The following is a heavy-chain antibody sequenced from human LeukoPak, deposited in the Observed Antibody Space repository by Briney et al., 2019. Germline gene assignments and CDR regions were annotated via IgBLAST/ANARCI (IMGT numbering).Heavy chain of an antibody. D-gene: IGHD5-18*01. CDR2: IYYSGST. V-gene: IGHV4-59*01. CDR3: AREGRGYSYGYRYSWFDP. J-gene: IGHJ5*02. CDR1: GGSISSYY. Sequence: SETLSLTCTVSGGSISSYYWSWIRQPPGKGLEWIGYIYYSGSTNYNPSLKSRVTISVDTSKNQSSLKLSSVTAADTAVYYCAREGRGYSYGYRYSWFDPWGQGTLVTVSS.